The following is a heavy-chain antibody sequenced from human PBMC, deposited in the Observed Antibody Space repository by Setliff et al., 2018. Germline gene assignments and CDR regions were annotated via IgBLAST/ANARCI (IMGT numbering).Heavy chain of an antibody. V-gene: IGHV1-46*01. Sequence: GASVKVSCKASGYTFTSYYMHWVRQAPGQGLEWMGVINPGDGSTTYAQKFQGRVKMTRDTSTNTVYMQLNSLRFEDRAVYYCAREDTAVYYCVMGSGALGPNWGQGTLVTVSS. J-gene: IGHJ4*02. CDR3: AREDTAVYYCVMGSGALGPN. CDR2: INPGDGST. D-gene: IGHD2-21*01. CDR1: GYTFTSYY.